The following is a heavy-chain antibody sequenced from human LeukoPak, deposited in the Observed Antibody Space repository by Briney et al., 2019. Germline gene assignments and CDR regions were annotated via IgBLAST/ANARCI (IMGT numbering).Heavy chain of an antibody. CDR2: IYHSGST. J-gene: IGHJ3*02. Sequence: SETLSLTCTVSGYSISSGYYWGWIRQPPGKGLEWIGSIYHSGSTYYNPSLKSRVTTSVDTSKNQFSLKLSSVTAADTAVYYCAAALDAFDIWGQGTMVTVSS. V-gene: IGHV4-38-2*02. CDR1: GYSISSGYY. D-gene: IGHD2-15*01. CDR3: AAALDAFDI.